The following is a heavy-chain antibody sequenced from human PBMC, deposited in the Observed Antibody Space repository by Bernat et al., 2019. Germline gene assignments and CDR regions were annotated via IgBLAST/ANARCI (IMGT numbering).Heavy chain of an antibody. CDR1: GFTFSDYY. V-gene: IGHV3-11*05. J-gene: IGHJ1*01. Sequence: QVQLVESGGGLVKPGGSLRLSCAASGFTFSDYYMSWIRQAPGKGLEWVSYIGSSSSYTNYADSVKGRFTISRDNAKNSLFLQMNSLRAEDTAVYYCACRSNWYPEYFHPWGQGTLVSVSS. CDR2: IGSSSSYT. CDR3: ACRSNWYPEYFHP. D-gene: IGHD6-13*01.